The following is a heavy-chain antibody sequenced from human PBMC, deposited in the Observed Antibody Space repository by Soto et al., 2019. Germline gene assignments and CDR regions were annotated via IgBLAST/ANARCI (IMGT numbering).Heavy chain of an antibody. J-gene: IGHJ4*02. CDR1: GFTFDDYA. CDR2: ISWNSGSI. D-gene: IGHD3-3*01. V-gene: IGHV3-9*01. Sequence: PGGSLRLSCAASGFTFDDYAMHWVRQAPGKGLEWVSGISWNSGSIGYADSVKGRFTISRDNAKNSLYLQMNSLRAEDTALYYCAKDPNYDFWSGPFDYWGQGTLVTVSS. CDR3: AKDPNYDFWSGPFDY.